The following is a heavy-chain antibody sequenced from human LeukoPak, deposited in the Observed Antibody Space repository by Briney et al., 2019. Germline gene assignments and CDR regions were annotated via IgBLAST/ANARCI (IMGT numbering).Heavy chain of an antibody. J-gene: IGHJ6*03. D-gene: IGHD2-2*02. CDR2: IRYDGSNK. V-gene: IGHV3-30*02. Sequence: GGSLRLSCAASGFTFSSYGMHWVRQAPGKGLEWVAFIRYDGSNKYYADSVKGRFTISRDNSKNTLYLQMNSLRAEDTAVYYCARSAGRGNCSSTSCYRTYYYYYMDVWGKGTTVTISS. CDR3: ARSAGRGNCSSTSCYRTYYYYYMDV. CDR1: GFTFSSYG.